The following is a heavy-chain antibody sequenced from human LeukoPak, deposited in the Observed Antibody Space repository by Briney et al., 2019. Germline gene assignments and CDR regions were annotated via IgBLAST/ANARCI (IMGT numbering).Heavy chain of an antibody. CDR3: GKESGKFDY. CDR2: ISADGGST. V-gene: IGHV3-43*02. J-gene: IGHJ4*02. CDR1: GLNFDDSS. Sequence: GGSLRLSCVASGLNFDDSSMHWVRQATGKGMEWVSLISADGGSTFSADSVKGRFSISRDNSKNSLYLQMNSLRSEDTAMYYCGKESGKFDYWGQGTLVGVSS.